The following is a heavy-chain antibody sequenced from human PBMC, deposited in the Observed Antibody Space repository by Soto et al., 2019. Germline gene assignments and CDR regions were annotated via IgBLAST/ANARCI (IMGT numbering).Heavy chain of an antibody. CDR3: ARGSSSWTYLDY. CDR1: GGSISGYS. D-gene: IGHD6-13*01. CDR2: FYHSGNT. V-gene: IGHV4-59*01. J-gene: IGHJ4*02. Sequence: PSETLSLTCSVSGGSISGYSWSWIRQPPGKGLEWIGYFYHSGNTNYNPSLKCRVTMSVDTSENQFSLKLSSLTTADTALYYCARGSSSWTYLDYWGQGTLVTGSS.